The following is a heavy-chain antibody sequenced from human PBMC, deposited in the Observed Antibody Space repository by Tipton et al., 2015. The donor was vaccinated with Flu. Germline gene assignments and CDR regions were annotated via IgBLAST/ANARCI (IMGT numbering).Heavy chain of an antibody. CDR1: GFGFSTYA. CDR2: ISYDGTDK. Sequence: QVQLVQSGGGVVQPGRSLRLSCAASGFGFSTYAMHWVRQAPGKGLEWVAVISYDGTDKSYGDSVKGRFTISRDNSKNTLFLQMNSLRSEDTAVYFCARSRAFHGFNFYYWGQGTLVSVSS. CDR3: ARSRAFHGFNFYY. D-gene: IGHD5-24*01. J-gene: IGHJ4*02. V-gene: IGHV3-30*03.